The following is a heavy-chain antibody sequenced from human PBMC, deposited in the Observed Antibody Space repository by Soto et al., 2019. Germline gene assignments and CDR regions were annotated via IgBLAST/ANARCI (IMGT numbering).Heavy chain of an antibody. CDR1: GYTFTGYY. CDR3: ASSGYSYGHFDY. Sequence: AAVKVSCKASGYTFTGYYMHWVRQAPGPGLEWMGWINPNSGGTNYAQKFQGRVTMTRDTSISTAYMELSRLRSDDTAVYYCASSGYSYGHFDYWGQGTLVTVSS. D-gene: IGHD5-18*01. CDR2: INPNSGGT. J-gene: IGHJ4*02. V-gene: IGHV1-2*02.